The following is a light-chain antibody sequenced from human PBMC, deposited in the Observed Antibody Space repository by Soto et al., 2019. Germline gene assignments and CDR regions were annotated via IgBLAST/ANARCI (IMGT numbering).Light chain of an antibody. CDR3: QQYNNWLEVFT. CDR1: QSVSSN. J-gene: IGKJ3*01. CDR2: GAS. Sequence: EIVMTQSPATLSVSPGERATLSCRASQSVSSNLAWYQQKPGQAPRLLIYGASTRATGIPARFSGSGSGTEFTLTISSLQSEDFAVYYCQQYNNWLEVFTFGPVTKVDIK. V-gene: IGKV3-15*01.